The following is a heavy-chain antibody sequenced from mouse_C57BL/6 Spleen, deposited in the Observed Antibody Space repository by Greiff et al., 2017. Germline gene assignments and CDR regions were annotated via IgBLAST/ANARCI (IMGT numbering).Heavy chain of an antibody. CDR1: GYAFSSSW. V-gene: IGHV1-82*01. D-gene: IGHD2-1*01. CDR3: ARGYGNLAWFAY. Sequence: VQLQEPGPELVKPGASVKISCKASGYAFSSSWMNWVKQRPGKGLEWIGRIYPGDGDTNYNGKFKGKATLTADKSSSTAYMQLSSLTSEDSAVYFCARGYGNLAWFAYWGQGTLVTVSA. CDR2: IYPGDGDT. J-gene: IGHJ3*01.